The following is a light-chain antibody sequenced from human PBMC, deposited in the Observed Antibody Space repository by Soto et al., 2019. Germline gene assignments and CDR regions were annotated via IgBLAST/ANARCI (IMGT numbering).Light chain of an antibody. Sequence: EIVLTQSPGTLSLSPGERATLSCRASQSVSSDFLSWYQQKPGQAPRLLIYGGSYRATGIPDRFSGSGSGTEFTLTIRRLEADDFAVYYCQQYGSTPPVTFGGGTKVEIK. V-gene: IGKV3-20*01. CDR3: QQYGSTPPVT. J-gene: IGKJ4*02. CDR1: QSVSSDF. CDR2: GGS.